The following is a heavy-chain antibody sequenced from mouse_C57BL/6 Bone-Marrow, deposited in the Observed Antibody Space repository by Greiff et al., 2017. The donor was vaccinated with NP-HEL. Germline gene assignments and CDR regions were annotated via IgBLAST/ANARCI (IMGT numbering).Heavy chain of an antibody. CDR1: GFSLTSYG. D-gene: IGHD2-4*01. J-gene: IGHJ4*01. V-gene: IGHV2-6*03. CDR2: IWSDGST. CDR3: ARYDYDSGGYAMDY. Sequence: VQGVESGPGLVAPSQSLSITCTVSGFSLTSYGVHWVRQPPGKGLEWLVVIWSDGSTTYNSALKSRLSISKDNSKSQVFLKMNSLQTDDTAMYYCARYDYDSGGYAMDYWGQGTSVTVSS.